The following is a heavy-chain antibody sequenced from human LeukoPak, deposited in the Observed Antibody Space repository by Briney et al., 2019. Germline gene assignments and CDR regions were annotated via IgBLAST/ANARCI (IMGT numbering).Heavy chain of an antibody. CDR1: GGTFSSYT. CDR2: IIPIFGTA. J-gene: IGHJ4*02. CDR3: ASERTVTPWYFDY. D-gene: IGHD4-17*01. V-gene: IGHV1-69*13. Sequence: ASVKVSCKASGGTFSSYTISWVRQAPGQGLEWMGGIIPIFGTANYAQKFQGRVTITADESTSTAYMELSSLRSEDTAVYYCASERTVTPWYFDYWGQGTLVTVSS.